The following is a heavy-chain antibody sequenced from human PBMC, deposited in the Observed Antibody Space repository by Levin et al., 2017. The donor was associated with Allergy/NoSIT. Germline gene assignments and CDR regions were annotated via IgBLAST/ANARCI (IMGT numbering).Heavy chain of an antibody. D-gene: IGHD6-13*01. CDR2: IYNSGST. CDR1: GGSVNSGKYY. CDR3: ARGLQQLFPFDY. J-gene: IGHJ4*02. Sequence: SETLSLTCTVSGGSVNSGKYYWSWIRQPPGKGLEWIGDIYNSGSTRNNPSLNSRVTISVDTSKNQFSLNLSSVTAADTAVYFCARGLQQLFPFDYWGQGTLVTVSS. V-gene: IGHV4-61*01.